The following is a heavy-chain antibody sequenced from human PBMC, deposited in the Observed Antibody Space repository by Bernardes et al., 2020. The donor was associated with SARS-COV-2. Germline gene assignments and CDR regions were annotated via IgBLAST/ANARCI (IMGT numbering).Heavy chain of an antibody. V-gene: IGHV3-7*01. Sequence: GGSLRLSCAASGFTVSNDFINWVRQAPGKGLEWLANIKGDGSQRSSAESLGGRFVISRDNAKDLLFLQMDSLRADDTAVYYCARIDDVTGRDYWGQGTLVTVSS. CDR1: GFTVSNDF. D-gene: IGHD3-9*01. J-gene: IGHJ4*02. CDR2: IKGDGSQR. CDR3: ARIDDVTGRDY.